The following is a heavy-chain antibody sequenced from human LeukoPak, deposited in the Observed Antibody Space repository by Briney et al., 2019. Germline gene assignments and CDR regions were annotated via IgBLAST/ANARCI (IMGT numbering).Heavy chain of an antibody. CDR1: GFTFCRYG. V-gene: IGHV3-30*02. D-gene: IGHD2-2*01. CDR3: AKVGGEYQLLTPYYYYYMDV. Sequence: GGSLRLSCAASGFTFCRYGMHWVRHAPGEGGEWVAFIWYDGSNRYYADSLKGRFSISRDNCKNTLYLQMNSLRAEDTAVYYCAKVGGEYQLLTPYYYYYMDVWGKGTTVTVSS. J-gene: IGHJ6*03. CDR2: IWYDGSNR.